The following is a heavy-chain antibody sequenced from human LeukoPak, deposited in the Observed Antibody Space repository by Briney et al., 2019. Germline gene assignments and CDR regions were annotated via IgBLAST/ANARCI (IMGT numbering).Heavy chain of an antibody. CDR2: INHSGST. CDR1: GGSFSGYY. D-gene: IGHD1-1*01. Sequence: SETLSLTCAVYGGSFSGYYWSWIRQPPGKGLEWIGEINHSGSTNYNPSLKSRVTISVDTSKNQFSLKLSSVTAADTAVYYCARGYEAERSDYFDYWGQGTLVTVSS. J-gene: IGHJ4*02. V-gene: IGHV4-34*01. CDR3: ARGYEAERSDYFDY.